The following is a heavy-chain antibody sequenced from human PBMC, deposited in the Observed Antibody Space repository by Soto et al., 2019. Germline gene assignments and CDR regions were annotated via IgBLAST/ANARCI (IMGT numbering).Heavy chain of an antibody. CDR3: ARDGGRHSGGIDY. CDR2: IIPIFGTA. Sequence: QVQLVQSGAEVKKPGSSVKVSCKASGGTFSSYSINWVRQAHGQGLEWMGEIIPIFGTANYAQKFQGRVTITADESTSTAYMELSSRRSEDAAVYYCARDGGRHSGGIDYWGQGTLVTVSS. V-gene: IGHV1-69*01. CDR1: GGTFSSYS. J-gene: IGHJ4*02. D-gene: IGHD1-26*01.